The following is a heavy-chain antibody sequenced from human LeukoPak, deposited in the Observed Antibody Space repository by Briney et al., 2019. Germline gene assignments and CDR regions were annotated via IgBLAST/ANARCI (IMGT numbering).Heavy chain of an antibody. D-gene: IGHD3-22*01. CDR1: GFTFSSYG. CDR2: ISSGSRYI. Sequence: GGSLRLSCAASGFTFSSYGMHWVRQAPGKGLEWVSSISSGSRYIYYADSVKGRFTISRDNPKNSLYLQMNSLRAEDTAVYYCALSYSYDSSGYYRSFDYWGQGTLVTVSS. CDR3: ALSYSYDSSGYYRSFDY. J-gene: IGHJ4*02. V-gene: IGHV3-21*01.